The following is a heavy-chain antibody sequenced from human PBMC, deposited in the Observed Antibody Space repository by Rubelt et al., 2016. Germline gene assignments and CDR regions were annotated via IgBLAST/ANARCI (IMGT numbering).Heavy chain of an antibody. Sequence: QLQLQESGPGLVKASEPLSLTCTVSGGSISSSSYYWVWIRQPPGKGLEWIGSIYYSGNTYYNPSLKSRATISLDTCKSQFSLKLTSVTATDTAVYYCARGGTWVYWGQGTLVTVSS. J-gene: IGHJ4*02. CDR3: ARGGTWVY. CDR1: GGSISSSSYY. CDR2: IYYSGNT. D-gene: IGHD2-15*01. V-gene: IGHV4-39*01.